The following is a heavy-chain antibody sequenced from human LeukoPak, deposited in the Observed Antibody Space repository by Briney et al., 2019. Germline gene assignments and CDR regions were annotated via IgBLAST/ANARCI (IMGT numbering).Heavy chain of an antibody. D-gene: IGHD6-13*01. CDR3: GRSSPYRLCDY. CDR1: GLSVRSNH. CDR2: IYSGGNT. J-gene: IGHJ4*02. V-gene: IGHV3-66*01. Sequence: GGSLRLSCAASGLSVRSNHMTWVRQAPGKGLEWVSVIYSGGNTYYADSVKDRFNMSRDNSKNTVYLQMSSLRAEDTAVYYCGRSSPYRLCDYWGQGTLVTVSS.